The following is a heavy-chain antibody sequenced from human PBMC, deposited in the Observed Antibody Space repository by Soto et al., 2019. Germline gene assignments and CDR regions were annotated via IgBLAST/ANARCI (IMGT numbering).Heavy chain of an antibody. CDR1: GGSISSGSSY. Sequence: SETLSLTCTVSGGSISSGSSYWGWIRQPPGKGLEWIGSIYYLGNTYYNPSLGGRVSISVDTSKNQFSLKLSSVTAADTAVYYCAREATIVVPAALYYMDVWGKGTTVTVSS. CDR3: AREATIVVPAALYYMDV. CDR2: IYYLGNT. J-gene: IGHJ6*03. V-gene: IGHV4-39*07. D-gene: IGHD2-2*01.